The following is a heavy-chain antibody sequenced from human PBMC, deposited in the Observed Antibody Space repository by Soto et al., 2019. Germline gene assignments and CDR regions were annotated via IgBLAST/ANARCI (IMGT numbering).Heavy chain of an antibody. CDR2: INPNSGGT. CDR3: ATSLGYCSGGSCYWGGYYGMDV. Sequence: ASVKVSCKASGYTFTGYYMHWVRQAPGQGLGWMGWINPNSGGTNYAQKFQGWVTMTRDTSISTAYMELSRLRSDDTAVYYCATSLGYCSGGSCYWGGYYGMDVWGQGTTVTVSS. J-gene: IGHJ6*02. CDR1: GYTFTGYY. D-gene: IGHD2-15*01. V-gene: IGHV1-2*04.